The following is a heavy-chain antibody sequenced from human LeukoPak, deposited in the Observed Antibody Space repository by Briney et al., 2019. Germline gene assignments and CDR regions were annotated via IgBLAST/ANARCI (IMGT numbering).Heavy chain of an antibody. CDR2: FHYSGST. J-gene: IGHJ4*02. Sequence: SETLSLTCTVSGYSISSAYYWGWVRQSPGKGLEWIGSFHYSGSTSYNPSLKSRATISVDSSKNQFSLRLSSVTAADTAVYYCARGFWSRYYDYWGQGTLVTVSS. D-gene: IGHD2-8*02. CDR3: ARGFWSRYYDY. V-gene: IGHV4-38-2*02. CDR1: GYSISSAYY.